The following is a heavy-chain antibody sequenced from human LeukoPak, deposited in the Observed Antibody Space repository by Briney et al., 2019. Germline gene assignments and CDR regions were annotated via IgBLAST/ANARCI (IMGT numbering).Heavy chain of an antibody. CDR2: ISAYNGNT. J-gene: IGHJ4*02. V-gene: IGHV1-18*01. CDR1: GYTFTSYG. CDR3: ARDSQVGATLSDDY. D-gene: IGHD1-26*01. Sequence: ASVKVSCKASGYTFTSYGISWVRQAPGQGLEWMGWISAYNGNTNYAQKLQGRVTMTTDTSTSTAYMELRGLRSDDTAVYYCARDSQVGATLSDDYWGQGTLVTVSS.